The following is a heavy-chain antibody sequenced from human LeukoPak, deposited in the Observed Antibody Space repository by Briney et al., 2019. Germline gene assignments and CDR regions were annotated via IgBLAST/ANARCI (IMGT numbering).Heavy chain of an antibody. CDR1: TDSVSSNSAA. CDR2: AYYRSNMFN. Sequence: SLTGSLAWHISTDSVSSNSAAWNWTRQSPSRGLEWLGRAYYRSNMFNGFALSVKSRITINPDTSKNQFSLQLNSVTPEDTAVYYCAKNYGDSNWFDPWGQGTPVTVSS. D-gene: IGHD4-17*01. J-gene: IGHJ5*02. V-gene: IGHV6-1*01. CDR3: AKNYGDSNWFDP.